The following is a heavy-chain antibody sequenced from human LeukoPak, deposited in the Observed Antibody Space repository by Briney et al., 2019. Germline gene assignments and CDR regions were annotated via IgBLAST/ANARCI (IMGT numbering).Heavy chain of an antibody. J-gene: IGHJ6*02. D-gene: IGHD3-3*01. V-gene: IGHV4-59*01. CDR2: MYYTGST. Sequence: SETLSLTCSVSGGSISSDYWAWIRQPPGRGLEWIGYMYYTGSTNYNPSLKSRVTISLATSKNQFSLKLSSVTAADTAAYYCARVSFVYGMDVWGRGTTVTVSS. CDR3: ARVSFVYGMDV. CDR1: GGSISSDY.